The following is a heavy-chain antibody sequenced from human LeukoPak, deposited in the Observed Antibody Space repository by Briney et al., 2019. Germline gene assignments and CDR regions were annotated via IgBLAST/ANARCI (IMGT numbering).Heavy chain of an antibody. Sequence: SETLTLTCTVSGASIGSYYWNWIRQPPGKGLQWIGYVYYSGTTNYNPSLKSRVTISIDTSKNQFSLELSSVTAADTAVYYCARDGYSGYGPNIYFDYWGQGTLVTVSS. CDR3: ARDGYSGYGPNIYFDY. CDR2: VYYSGTT. V-gene: IGHV4-59*01. CDR1: GASIGSYY. J-gene: IGHJ4*02. D-gene: IGHD5-12*01.